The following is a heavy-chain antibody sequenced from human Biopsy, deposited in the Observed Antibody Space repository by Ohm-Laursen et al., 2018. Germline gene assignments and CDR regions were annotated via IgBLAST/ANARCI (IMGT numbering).Heavy chain of an antibody. V-gene: IGHV1-2*02. Sequence: SSVKVSCKASEYTVTDYYVHWVRQAPGQGFEWMGWINPKSGVANHAQNFQGRVSMTRDTSISTVYLELSGLRSDDTAVYYRARDMTVTARPYYYSGVDVWGPGTRVTVSS. CDR3: ARDMTVTARPYYYSGVDV. J-gene: IGHJ6*02. D-gene: IGHD4-17*01. CDR1: EYTVTDYY. CDR2: INPKSGVA.